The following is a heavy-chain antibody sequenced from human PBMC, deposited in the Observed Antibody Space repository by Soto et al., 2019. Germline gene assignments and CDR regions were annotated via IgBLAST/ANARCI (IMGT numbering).Heavy chain of an antibody. J-gene: IGHJ3*02. Sequence: ASVKVSCKASGYTFTGYYMHWVLQAPGQGLEWMGWINPNSGGTNYAQKFQGRVTMTRDTSISTAYMELSRLRSDDTAVYYCAREVAAAGDDAFDIWGQGTMVTVSS. V-gene: IGHV1-2*02. CDR3: AREVAAAGDDAFDI. CDR2: INPNSGGT. D-gene: IGHD6-13*01. CDR1: GYTFTGYY.